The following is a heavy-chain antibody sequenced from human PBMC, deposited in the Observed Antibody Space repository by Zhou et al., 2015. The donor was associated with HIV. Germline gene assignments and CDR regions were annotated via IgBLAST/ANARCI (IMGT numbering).Heavy chain of an antibody. Sequence: QVQLVQSGTEVKRPGASVKVSCKASEYTFTNHDINWVRQAAGQGLEWLGWMNPNSGSTAYAQKFQGRVTITADKSTSTAYMELSSLRSEDTAVYYCARARYSGYDSFYYGMDVWGQGP. CDR1: EYTFTNHD. V-gene: IGHV1-8*01. J-gene: IGHJ6*02. CDR2: MNPNSGST. D-gene: IGHD5-12*01. CDR3: ARARYSGYDSFYYGMDV.